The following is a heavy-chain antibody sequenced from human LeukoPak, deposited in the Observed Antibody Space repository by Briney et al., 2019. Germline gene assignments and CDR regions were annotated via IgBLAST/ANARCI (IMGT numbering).Heavy chain of an antibody. V-gene: IGHV4-4*07. Sequence: PSETLSLTCTVSGGSISSYYWSWIRQPAGTALEWIGRIYTSGTITYNPSLKSRVTMSVDTSKNQFSLKLSSVTAADTAVYYCARATILEWLFYWDYWGQGTLVTVSS. CDR3: ARATILEWLFYWDY. J-gene: IGHJ4*02. CDR2: IYTSGTI. CDR1: GGSISSYY. D-gene: IGHD3-3*01.